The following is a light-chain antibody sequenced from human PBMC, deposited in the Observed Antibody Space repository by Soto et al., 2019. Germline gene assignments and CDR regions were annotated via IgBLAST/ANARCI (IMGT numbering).Light chain of an antibody. CDR2: GNS. Sequence: QSVLTQPPSVSGAPGQRVTISCTGSSSNIGAGYDVHWYQQLPGTAPKLLIYGNSNRPSGVPDRFSGSKSGTLASLAITGLQAEDEADYYCQSYDSSLRGDVVFGGGTKLTVL. J-gene: IGLJ2*01. CDR3: QSYDSSLRGDVV. CDR1: SSNIGAGYD. V-gene: IGLV1-40*01.